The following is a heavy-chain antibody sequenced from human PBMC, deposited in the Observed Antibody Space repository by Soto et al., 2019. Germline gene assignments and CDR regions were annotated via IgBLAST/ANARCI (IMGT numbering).Heavy chain of an antibody. D-gene: IGHD6-19*01. CDR1: GGRLSSKE. V-gene: IGHV4-4*07. Sequence: SRALSVTCSVFGGRLSSKEWSWIRQRAGKGLEWIGRIYTSGSTNYNPSLKSRVTMSVDTSKNQFSLKLSSVTAADTAVYYCARDHGAVAGTGYYYGMDVWGQGTTVTVSS. CDR3: ARDHGAVAGTGYYYGMDV. CDR2: IYTSGST. J-gene: IGHJ6*02.